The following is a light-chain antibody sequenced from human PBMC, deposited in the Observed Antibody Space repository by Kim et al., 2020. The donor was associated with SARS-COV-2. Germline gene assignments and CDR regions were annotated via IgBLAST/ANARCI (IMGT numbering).Light chain of an antibody. CDR2: SNN. V-gene: IGLV1-47*01. CDR1: RTNFVSNY. CDR3: AAWDDSLGEV. J-gene: IGLJ3*02. Sequence: PGKGVTICCAGSRTNFVSNYVHWYQQLPGTAPKLLIYSNNQRPSGVPDGFSGCKSGTSASMAISGLRSEDEADYYWAAWDDSLGEVFGGGTKLTVL.